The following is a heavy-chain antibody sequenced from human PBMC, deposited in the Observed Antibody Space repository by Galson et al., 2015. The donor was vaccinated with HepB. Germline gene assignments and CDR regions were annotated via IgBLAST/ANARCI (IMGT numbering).Heavy chain of an antibody. CDR1: GFAFSTYT. CDR2: ITSSGSYI. CDR3: AGNSGGNY. D-gene: IGHD1-7*01. J-gene: IGHJ4*02. V-gene: IGHV3-21*01. Sequence: SLRLSCAASGFAFSTYTMNWVRQAPGKGLEWVSSITSSGSYIYYTDSVKGRFTISRDNAKNSLYLQMNSLRAEDTAVYYCAGNSGGNYWGQGTLVTVSS.